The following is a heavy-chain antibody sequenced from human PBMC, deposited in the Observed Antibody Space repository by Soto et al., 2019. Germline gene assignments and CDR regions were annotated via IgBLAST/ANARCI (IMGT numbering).Heavy chain of an antibody. D-gene: IGHD2-8*01. CDR3: ARDRGGYGVCGY. J-gene: IGHJ4*02. CDR2: IYHSGGT. V-gene: IGHV4-31*03. Sequence: PSETLSLTCSVSAGSISSGGYYWNWIRQPPGKGLEWIGYIYHSGGTYSSPSLRSRVTISVDTSKNKFSLKLTSVTAADTAVYYCARDRGGYGVCGYRGQGTLVTVSS. CDR1: AGSISSGGYY.